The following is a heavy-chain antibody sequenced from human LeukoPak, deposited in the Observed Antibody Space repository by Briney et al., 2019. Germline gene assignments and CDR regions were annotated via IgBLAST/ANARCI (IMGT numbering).Heavy chain of an antibody. D-gene: IGHD3-16*01. J-gene: IGHJ4*02. Sequence: PSETLSLTCTVSGASTSSGYSHWSWTRQPAGKGLEWIGRISTGGSTNYNPSLKSRVTISVDTSKNQFSLKLTSVTAADTAVYYCARDWGDWGQGILVTVSS. CDR1: GASTSSGYSH. CDR3: ARDWGD. CDR2: ISTGGST. V-gene: IGHV4-61*02.